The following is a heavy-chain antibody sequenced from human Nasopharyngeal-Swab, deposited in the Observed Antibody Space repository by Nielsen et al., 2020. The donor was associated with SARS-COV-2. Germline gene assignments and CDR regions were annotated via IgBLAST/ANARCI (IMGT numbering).Heavy chain of an antibody. CDR3: AKDSALDY. CDR1: GFTFSSHN. J-gene: IGHJ4*02. D-gene: IGHD3-10*01. V-gene: IGHV3-48*04. Sequence: GESLKIPCAASGFTFSSHNMNWVRQAPGKGLEWLSHITSSSSKTYYADSVKGRFTVSRDNAKNSLYLQMNSLRAEDTAVYYCAKDSALDYWGQGTLVTVSS. CDR2: ITSSSSKT.